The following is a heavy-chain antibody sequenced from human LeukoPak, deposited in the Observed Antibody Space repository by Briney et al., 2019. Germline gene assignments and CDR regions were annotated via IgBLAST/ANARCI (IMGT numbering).Heavy chain of an antibody. J-gene: IGHJ3*02. V-gene: IGHV7-4-1*02. Sequence: ASVTVSFKASGYTFTNYAMNWVRQAPGQGLEWMGWINTNTGNPTYSQGFTGRFVFSLDTSVSTAYLQISSLKAEDTAVYYCARMESSGYYPDAFDIWGQGTMVTVSS. CDR2: INTNTGNP. D-gene: IGHD3-22*01. CDR1: GYTFTNYA. CDR3: ARMESSGYYPDAFDI.